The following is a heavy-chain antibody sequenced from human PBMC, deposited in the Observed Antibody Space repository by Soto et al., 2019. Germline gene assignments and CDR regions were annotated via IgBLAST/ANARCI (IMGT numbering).Heavy chain of an antibody. CDR2: ISASGGST. J-gene: IGHJ2*01. D-gene: IGHD3-22*01. CDR1: GFTFSNYA. CDR3: AKYNYDTPNGYFDL. V-gene: IGHV3-23*01. Sequence: EVQVLESGGGLVQPGGSLRLSCTASGFTFSNYAMSWVRQAPGKGLEWVSAISASGGSTYFADSARGRFTISRDNSKNTLYLQVNSLRAEDTALYYCAKYNYDTPNGYFDLWGRGTLVTVSS.